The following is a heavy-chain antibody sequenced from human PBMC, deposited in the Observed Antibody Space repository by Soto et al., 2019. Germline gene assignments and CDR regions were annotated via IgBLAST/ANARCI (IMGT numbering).Heavy chain of an antibody. CDR1: GYTFTSYG. CDR3: ARVGGSYYSFYYYGMDV. J-gene: IGHJ6*04. V-gene: IGHV1-18*04. D-gene: IGHD1-26*01. CDR2: ISAYNGNT. Sequence: ASGNVSCKASGYTFTSYGISWVRQAPGEGLEWMGWISAYNGNTNYAQKLQGRVTMTTDTSTSTAYMELRSLRSDDTAVYYCARVGGSYYSFYYYGMDVWGNGTTVPVSP.